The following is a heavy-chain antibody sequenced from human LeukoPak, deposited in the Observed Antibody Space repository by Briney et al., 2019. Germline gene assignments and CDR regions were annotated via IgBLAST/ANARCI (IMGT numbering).Heavy chain of an antibody. CDR1: GFTFSDYW. V-gene: IGHV3-7*01. D-gene: IGHD2-15*01. Sequence: PGGSLRLSCAASGFTFSDYWMTWVRQAPGKGLEWVANIRQDGSEKYYVGSVKGRFTISRDNAKNSVYLQMNSLRAEDTAVYYCARISCSRSSCYGVYDYWGQGSLVTVSS. CDR2: IRQDGSEK. CDR3: ARISCSRSSCYGVYDY. J-gene: IGHJ4*02.